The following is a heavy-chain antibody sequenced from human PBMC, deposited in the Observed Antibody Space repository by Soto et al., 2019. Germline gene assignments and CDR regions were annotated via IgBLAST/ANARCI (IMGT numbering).Heavy chain of an antibody. V-gene: IGHV3-21*01. Sequence: GSLRLSCAASGLTFSSYSMNWVRQAPGKGLEWVSSISSSSSYIYYADSVKGRFTISRDNAKNSLYLQMNSLRAEDTAVYYCARDTNYGGTRAFDIWGQGTMVTVSS. CDR1: GLTFSSYS. CDR2: ISSSSSYI. D-gene: IGHD4-17*01. J-gene: IGHJ3*02. CDR3: ARDTNYGGTRAFDI.